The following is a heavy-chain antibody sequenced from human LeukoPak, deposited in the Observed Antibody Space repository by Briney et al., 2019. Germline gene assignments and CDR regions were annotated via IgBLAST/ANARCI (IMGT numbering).Heavy chain of an antibody. J-gene: IGHJ6*03. Sequence: GGSLRLSCAASGFTSSSYWMSWVRQAPGKGLEWVANIKQDGSEKYYVDSVKGRFTISRDNAKNSLYLQMNSLRAEDTAVYYCARAIFGVVPLTDYYMDVWGKGTTVTVSS. CDR2: IKQDGSEK. CDR1: GFTSSSYW. V-gene: IGHV3-7*01. D-gene: IGHD3-3*01. CDR3: ARAIFGVVPLTDYYMDV.